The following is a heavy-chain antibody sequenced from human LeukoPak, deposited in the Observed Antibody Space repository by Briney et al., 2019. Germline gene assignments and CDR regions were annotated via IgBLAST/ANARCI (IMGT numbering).Heavy chain of an antibody. V-gene: IGHV1-69*02. D-gene: IGHD3-10*01. CDR1: GGTFSSYT. CDR3: ARAEKEVRGVSLDY. J-gene: IGHJ4*02. CDR2: IIPILGIA. Sequence: SVKVSCKASGGTFSSYTISWVRQAPGQGLEWMGRIIPILGIANYAQKFQGRVTITADKSTSTAYMELSSLRSEDTAVYHCARAEKEVRGVSLDYWGQGTLVTVSS.